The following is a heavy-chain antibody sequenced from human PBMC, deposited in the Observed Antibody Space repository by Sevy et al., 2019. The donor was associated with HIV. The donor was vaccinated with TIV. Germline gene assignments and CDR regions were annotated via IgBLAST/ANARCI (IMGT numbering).Heavy chain of an antibody. CDR2: INSHGTIT. Sequence: GGSLRLSCAASGFTFSSHWMFWVRQAPGKGLVWVSHINSHGTITNYADSVKGRFTISRDNAKNTGYLQINSLRAEDTAVYYCARGQVLRFLEWPTYGMDVWGQGTTVTVSS. D-gene: IGHD3-3*01. CDR3: ARGQVLRFLEWPTYGMDV. V-gene: IGHV3-74*01. J-gene: IGHJ6*02. CDR1: GFTFSSHW.